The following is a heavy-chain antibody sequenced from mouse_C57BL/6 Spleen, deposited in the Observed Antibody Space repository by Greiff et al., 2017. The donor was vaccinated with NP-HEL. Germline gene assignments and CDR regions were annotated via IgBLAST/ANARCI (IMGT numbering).Heavy chain of an antibody. V-gene: IGHV6-3*01. J-gene: IGHJ4*01. CDR3: TAHITTPYYYAMDY. CDR2: IRLKSDNYAT. Sequence: EVKVEESGGGLVQPGGSMKLSCVASGFTFSNYWMNWVRQSPEKGLEWVAQIRLKSDNYATHYAESVKGRFTISRDDSKSSVYLQMNNLRAEDTGIYYCTAHITTPYYYAMDYWGQGTSVTVSS. CDR1: GFTFSNYW. D-gene: IGHD1-1*01.